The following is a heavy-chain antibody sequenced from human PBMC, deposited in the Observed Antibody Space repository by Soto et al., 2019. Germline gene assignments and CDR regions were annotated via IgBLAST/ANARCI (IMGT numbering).Heavy chain of an antibody. J-gene: IGHJ4*02. CDR3: AKEDYDTSGYYG. V-gene: IGHV3-30*18. CDR1: GFTFSSYG. Sequence: QVPLVESGGGVVQPGRSLRLSCAASGFTFSSYGMHWVRQAPGKGLEWVAVISYDGSNKYYADSVKGRFTISRDNSKNTLHLQMNSLRAEDTAVYYCAKEDYDTSGYYGWGQGTLVTVSS. CDR2: ISYDGSNK. D-gene: IGHD3-22*01.